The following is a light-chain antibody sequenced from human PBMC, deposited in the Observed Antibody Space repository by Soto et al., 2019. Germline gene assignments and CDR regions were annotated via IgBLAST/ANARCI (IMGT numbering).Light chain of an antibody. CDR2: GAS. Sequence: EIVLTQSPGTLPLSPGERATLSCRASQSVSSSYLGWYQQKPGQAPRLLIYGASGRATGIPDRFSGSGSGTDFTLTISRLEPEDFAVYYCQQYGSSPLFTFGPGTKVDIK. V-gene: IGKV3-20*01. CDR3: QQYGSSPLFT. J-gene: IGKJ3*01. CDR1: QSVSSSY.